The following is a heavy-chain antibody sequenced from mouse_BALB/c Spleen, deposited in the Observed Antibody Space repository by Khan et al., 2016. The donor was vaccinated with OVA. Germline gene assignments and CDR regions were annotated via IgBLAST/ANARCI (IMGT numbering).Heavy chain of an antibody. CDR1: GYTFTDYN. CDR2: INPNNGDT. Sequence: VQLQQSGPELVKPGASVKISCKASGYTFTDYNMDWVKQSHGESLEWIGDINPNNGDTFYNQKFKGKATLTVDKSSSTAFMELRSLTSEDSAVYYCARTGYGSLGYWGQGTTLTVAS. D-gene: IGHD1-1*01. CDR3: ARTGYGSLGY. V-gene: IGHV1-18*01. J-gene: IGHJ2*01.